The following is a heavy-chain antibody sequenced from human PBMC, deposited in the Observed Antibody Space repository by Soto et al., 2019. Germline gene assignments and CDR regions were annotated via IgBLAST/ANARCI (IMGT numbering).Heavy chain of an antibody. Sequence: SETLSLTCTVSGGSISSGGYYWGWIRQPPGKGLEWIGSIYYRGNTYYNPSLKSRVTISVDTSKNQFSLKLSSVTAADTAVYYCAREGGGYCSGGSCQVDYWGQGTLVTXSS. CDR2: IYYRGNT. CDR1: GGSISSGGYY. J-gene: IGHJ4*02. CDR3: AREGGGYCSGGSCQVDY. D-gene: IGHD2-15*01. V-gene: IGHV4-39*02.